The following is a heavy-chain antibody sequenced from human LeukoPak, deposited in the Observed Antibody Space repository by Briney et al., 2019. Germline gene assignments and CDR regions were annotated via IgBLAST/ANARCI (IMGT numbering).Heavy chain of an antibody. CDR2: IYSGGST. CDR3: AREPYYYDSSGYYVGAFDI. J-gene: IGHJ3*02. Sequence: GRSLRLSCAASGFTVSSNYMSWVRQAPGKGLEWVSVIYSGGSTYYADSVKGRFTISRDNSKNTLYLQMNSLRAEDTAVYYCAREPYYYDSSGYYVGAFDIWGQGTMVTVSS. CDR1: GFTVSSNY. V-gene: IGHV3-66*01. D-gene: IGHD3-22*01.